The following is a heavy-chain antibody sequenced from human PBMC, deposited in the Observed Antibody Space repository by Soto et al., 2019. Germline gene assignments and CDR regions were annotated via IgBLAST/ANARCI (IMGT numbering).Heavy chain of an antibody. Sequence: SDTLSLTCTINGSSIISNIYYWVWNRQPPGKRLEWIGNIHNSGSTYYDSSLKSRDNISEDTTTNQYYMKLNSLTAADTSVYYCAGQHYYDSSGYYVVYWGQGTLVTVS. V-gene: IGHV4-39*01. CDR1: GSSIISNIYY. J-gene: IGHJ4*02. D-gene: IGHD3-22*01. CDR3: AGQHYYDSSGYYVVY. CDR2: IHNSGST.